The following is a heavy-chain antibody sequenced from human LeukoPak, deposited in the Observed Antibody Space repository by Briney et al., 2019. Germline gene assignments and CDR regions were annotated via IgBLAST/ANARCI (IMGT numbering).Heavy chain of an antibody. J-gene: IGHJ6*03. D-gene: IGHD2-21*02. CDR1: GGPISSSSYY. CDR2: INSGGNT. CDR3: AREVVTAVIYYSYYYMDV. Sequence: SETLSLTCTASGGPISSSSYYWGWIRQPPEKGLEWIGTINSGGNTYYNPSLKSRVTISVDTSKNQASLKVTSVTAADTALYYCAREVVTAVIYYSYYYMDVWGTGTTVTVSS. V-gene: IGHV4-39*07.